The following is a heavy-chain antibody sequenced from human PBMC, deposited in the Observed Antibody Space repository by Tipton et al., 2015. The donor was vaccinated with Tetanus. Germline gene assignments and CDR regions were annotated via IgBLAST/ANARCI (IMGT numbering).Heavy chain of an antibody. CDR2: IYTSGST. Sequence: TLSFTCTVSGGSISSYYWSWIRQPAGKGLEWIGRIYTSGSTNYNPSLKSRVTMSVDTSKNQFSLKLSSVTAADTAVYYCARGNGIFYGSGSYYKYWGQGTLVTVSS. V-gene: IGHV4-4*07. D-gene: IGHD3-10*01. CDR3: ARGNGIFYGSGSYYKY. J-gene: IGHJ4*02. CDR1: GGSISSYY.